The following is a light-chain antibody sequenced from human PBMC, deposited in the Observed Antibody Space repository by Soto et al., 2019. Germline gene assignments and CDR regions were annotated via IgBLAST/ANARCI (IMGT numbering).Light chain of an antibody. Sequence: ENVLTQSPGTLSLSPGERATLSCRASQSISSSSLAWYQQEPGRAPRLLIYHTSSRATGIPDRFSGSGSGTGFTLTISSLQPEDFATYYCQQSDNTPPTFGGGTKVDIK. V-gene: IGKV3D-20*02. CDR3: QQSDNTPPT. J-gene: IGKJ4*01. CDR2: HTS. CDR1: QSISSSS.